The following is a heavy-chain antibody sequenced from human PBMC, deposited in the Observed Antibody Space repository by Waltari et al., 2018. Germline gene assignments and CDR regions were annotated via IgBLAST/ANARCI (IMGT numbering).Heavy chain of an antibody. Sequence: QVQLQESGPGLVKPSETLSLTCTVSGGSISSYYWSWIRQPPGKGLEWIGYIYYSGSTNYNPSLKSRVTISVDTSKNQFSLKLSSVTAADTAVYYCARDPDSWGQGTLVTVSS. V-gene: IGHV4-59*01. CDR2: IYYSGST. J-gene: IGHJ4*02. CDR1: GGSISSYY. CDR3: ARDPDS.